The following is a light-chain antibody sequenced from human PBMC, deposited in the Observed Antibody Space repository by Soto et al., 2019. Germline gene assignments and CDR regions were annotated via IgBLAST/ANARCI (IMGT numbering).Light chain of an antibody. CDR2: DAS. CDR3: QQYNNWPPLT. CDR1: QSVSSS. J-gene: IGKJ4*01. V-gene: IGKV3-15*01. Sequence: EIVMTQSPATLSVSPGDRATLSCRASQSVSSSLAWYQQIPGQAPRLRIYDASTRATGIPARFGGSGSGTEFTLTIRSLQSEDFAVYYCQQYNNWPPLTFGGGTKGELK.